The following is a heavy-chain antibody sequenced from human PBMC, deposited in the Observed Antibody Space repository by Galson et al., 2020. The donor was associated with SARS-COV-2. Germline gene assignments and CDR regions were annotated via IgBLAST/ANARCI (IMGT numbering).Heavy chain of an antibody. CDR1: RYTFTDYY. D-gene: IGHD1-7*01. CDR2: INPNNGGT. Sequence: SVKVSCKASRYTFTDYYLHWIRQAPGPGLEWMGWINPNNGGTNYAQGFQGRVTLTRDTSISTAYMELSRLTSDDTAVYYCARKTLTGTLDYWGQGTLVTVSS. CDR3: ARKTLTGTLDY. V-gene: IGHV1-2*02. J-gene: IGHJ4*02.